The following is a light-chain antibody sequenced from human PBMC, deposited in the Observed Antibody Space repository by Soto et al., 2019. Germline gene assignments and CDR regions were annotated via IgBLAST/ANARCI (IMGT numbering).Light chain of an antibody. CDR1: QSLSSSN. Sequence: EIVLTQSPGTLSLSPGERATLSCRASQSLSSSNLAWYQQKPGRAPRLLIYGASTRATGIPARFSGSGSGTEFTLTISNLQSEDFATYYCQQYYSFPLTFGGGTKVDIK. CDR2: GAS. J-gene: IGKJ4*01. V-gene: IGKV3-15*01. CDR3: QQYYSFPLT.